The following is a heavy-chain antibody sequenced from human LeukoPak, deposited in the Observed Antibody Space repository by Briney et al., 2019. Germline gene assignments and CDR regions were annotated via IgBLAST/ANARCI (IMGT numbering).Heavy chain of an antibody. V-gene: IGHV3-48*01. Sequence: GGSLRLSCAASGFTFSSYSMNWVRQAPGKGLEWVSYISSSSSTIYYADSVKGRFTISRDNAKNSLYLQMNSLRAEDTAVYYCASATTTNYYYYYYMDVWGKGTTVTVSS. CDR1: GFTFSSYS. J-gene: IGHJ6*03. CDR3: ASATTTNYYYYYYMDV. CDR2: ISSSSSTI. D-gene: IGHD4-11*01.